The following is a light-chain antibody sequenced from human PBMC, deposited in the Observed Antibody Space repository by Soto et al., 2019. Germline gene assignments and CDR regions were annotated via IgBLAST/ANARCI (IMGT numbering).Light chain of an antibody. CDR1: QSVSSSY. J-gene: IGKJ3*01. Sequence: EIVLTQSPGTLSLSRGERATLSCRASQSVSSSYLAWYKQKPGQTPRILFYGASSRATGIPDRFSGSGSVTDFSLTISRLEPEDFAVYYCQQYGSSPFTFGPGNKVHIK. V-gene: IGKV3-20*01. CDR3: QQYGSSPFT. CDR2: GAS.